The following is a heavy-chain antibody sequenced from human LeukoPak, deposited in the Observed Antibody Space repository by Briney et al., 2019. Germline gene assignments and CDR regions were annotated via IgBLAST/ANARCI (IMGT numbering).Heavy chain of an antibody. D-gene: IGHD2-15*01. V-gene: IGHV3-23*01. CDR3: AKAPVIVVVAAPSDY. Sequence: GSLRLSCAASGFTFSSYAMSWVRQAPGKGLEWVSAISGSGGSTYYADSVKGRFTISRDNSKNTLYLQMNSLRAEDTAVYYCAKAPVIVVVAAPSDYWGQGTLVTVSS. CDR1: GFTFSSYA. J-gene: IGHJ4*02. CDR2: ISGSGGST.